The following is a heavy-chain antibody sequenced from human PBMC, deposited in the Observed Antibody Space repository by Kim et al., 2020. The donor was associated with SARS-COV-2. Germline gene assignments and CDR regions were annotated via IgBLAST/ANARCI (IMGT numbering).Heavy chain of an antibody. V-gene: IGHV1-18*01. J-gene: IGHJ4*02. CDR3: ARVLHVRNNMEMAGPDY. Sequence: ASVKVSCKASGYTFTSYGISWVRQAPGQGLEWMGWISAYNGNTNYAQKLQGRVTMTTDTSTSTAYMELRSLRSDDTAVYYCARVLHVRNNMEMAGPDYWGQGTLVTVSS. CDR2: ISAYNGNT. CDR1: GYTFTSYG. D-gene: IGHD6-19*01.